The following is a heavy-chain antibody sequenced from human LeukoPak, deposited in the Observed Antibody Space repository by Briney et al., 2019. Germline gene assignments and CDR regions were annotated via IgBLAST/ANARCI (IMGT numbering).Heavy chain of an antibody. J-gene: IGHJ5*02. V-gene: IGHV4-38-2*01. CDR1: GHSTRSDYC. Sequence: SETLSLTCAVSGHSTRSDYCWGWIRQPPGKGLEWIGSIHHNGAAYYNASLRSRATISVDPSNNQFFLDLTSLTAADTAVYYCARGADTSSWHWFDPWGRGTLVTVSS. CDR2: IHHNGAA. D-gene: IGHD6-13*01. CDR3: ARGADTSSWHWFDP.